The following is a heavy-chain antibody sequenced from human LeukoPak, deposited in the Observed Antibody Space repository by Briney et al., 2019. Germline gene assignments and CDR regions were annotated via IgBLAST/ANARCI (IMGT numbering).Heavy chain of an antibody. Sequence: SETLSLTCTVSGGSISSSSYYWGWIRQPPGKGLEWIGSIYYSGSTYYNPSLKSRVTISVDTSKNQFSLKLSSVTAADTAVYYCARHEGDSGYDFVNWFDPWGQGTLVTVSS. V-gene: IGHV4-39*01. CDR1: GGSISSSSYY. D-gene: IGHD5-12*01. J-gene: IGHJ5*02. CDR2: IYYSGST. CDR3: ARHEGDSGYDFVNWFDP.